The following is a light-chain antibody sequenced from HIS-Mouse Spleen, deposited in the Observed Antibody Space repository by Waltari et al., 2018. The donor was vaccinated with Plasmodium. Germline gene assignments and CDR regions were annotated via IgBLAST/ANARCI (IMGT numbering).Light chain of an antibody. CDR3: QAWDSSTVV. J-gene: IGLJ2*01. CDR1: TLGDKY. CDR2: QDS. V-gene: IGLV3-1*01. Sequence: SYALTQPPSVSVSPGQTASITCSGDTLGDKYACWYQKKPGQSPVLVIYQDSKRPSGIPERFSGSNSGNTATLTISGTQAMDEADYYCQAWDSSTVVFGGGTKLTVL.